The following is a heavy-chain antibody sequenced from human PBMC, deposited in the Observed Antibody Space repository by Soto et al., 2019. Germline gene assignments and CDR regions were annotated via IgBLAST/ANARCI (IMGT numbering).Heavy chain of an antibody. CDR1: GLTFKLYY. CDR2: TTRDGSGT. D-gene: IGHD4-17*01. V-gene: IGHV3-74*03. Sequence: PGGSLRLSCVTSGLTFKLYYMHWVRQSPVRGLEWVSVTTRDGSGTQYADSVRGRFTMSRDNDKNTLYLQLNSLRAEDTAVYYCARFGDSVMWGQGTLVTVSS. J-gene: IGHJ4*02. CDR3: ARFGDSVM.